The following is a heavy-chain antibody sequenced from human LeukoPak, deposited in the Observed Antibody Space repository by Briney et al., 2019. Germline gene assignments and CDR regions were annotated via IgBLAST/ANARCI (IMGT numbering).Heavy chain of an antibody. CDR3: ARCSSGYSYGNYFDY. Sequence: GRSLRLSCAASGFTFSSYGMHWVGQAPGKGLEWVAVIWYDGSNKYYADSVKGRFTISRDNSKNTLYLQMNSLRAEDTAVYYCARCSSGYSYGNYFDYWGQGTLVTVSS. CDR2: IWYDGSNK. D-gene: IGHD5-18*01. CDR1: GFTFSSYG. J-gene: IGHJ4*02. V-gene: IGHV3-33*01.